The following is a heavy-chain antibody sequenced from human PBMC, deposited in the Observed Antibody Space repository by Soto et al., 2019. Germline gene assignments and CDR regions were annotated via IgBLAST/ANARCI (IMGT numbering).Heavy chain of an antibody. J-gene: IGHJ4*02. CDR3: ARGIAAAGPKLDS. Sequence: AGGSLRLSCAASGFTFSSYSMNWVRQAPGKGLEWVSYISSATTTIYYAVSVKGRFTISRDNAKNSLYLQMNSLRADDTAVYYCARGIAAAGPKLDSWGQGTLVTVSS. D-gene: IGHD6-13*01. CDR1: GFTFSSYS. CDR2: ISSATTTI. V-gene: IGHV3-48*01.